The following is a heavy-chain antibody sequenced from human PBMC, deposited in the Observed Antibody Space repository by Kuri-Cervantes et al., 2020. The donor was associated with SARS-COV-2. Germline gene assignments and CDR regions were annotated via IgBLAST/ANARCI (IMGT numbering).Heavy chain of an antibody. CDR2: IDWDDDK. J-gene: IGHJ4*02. Sequence: SDPTLVNPTQTLTLTRTFSGFSLSTSGMCASWVRQPPGKALEWLARIDWDDDKYYSTSLKTRLTISKDTSKNQVVLTMTNMDPVDTATYYCAHLIAVAGTNFDYWGQGTLVTVSS. D-gene: IGHD6-19*01. CDR3: AHLIAVAGTNFDY. CDR1: GFSLSTSGMC. V-gene: IGHV2-70*12.